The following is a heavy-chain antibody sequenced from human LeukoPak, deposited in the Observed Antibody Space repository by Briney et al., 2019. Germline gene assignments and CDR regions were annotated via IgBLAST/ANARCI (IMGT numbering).Heavy chain of an antibody. CDR3: ARGSSTWYSAWLDP. D-gene: IGHD6-13*01. CDR2: IWYDGSNK. CDR1: GFXFSRYG. V-gene: IGHV3-33*01. J-gene: IGHJ5*02. Sequence: GRSLRLSCVASGFXFSRYGIHWVRQAPGKGLKWVAVIWYDGSNKYYADSVKGRFTISRDNSKNTLYLEMNSLRGEDTAVYYCARGSSTWYSAWLDPWGQGTLVTVSS.